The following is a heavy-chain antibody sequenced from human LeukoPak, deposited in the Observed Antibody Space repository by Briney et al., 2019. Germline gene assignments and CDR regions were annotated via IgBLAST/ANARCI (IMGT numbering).Heavy chain of an antibody. J-gene: IGHJ6*04. Sequence: GESLKISCQGSGYSFTSYWISWVRQMPGKGLEWMGRIDPSDSYTNYSPSFQGHVTISADKSISTAHLQWSSLKASDTAMYYCARAYSGYDSYYYYYGMDVWGKGTTVTVSS. CDR3: ARAYSGYDSYYYYYGMDV. CDR2: IDPSDSYT. CDR1: GYSFTSYW. D-gene: IGHD5-12*01. V-gene: IGHV5-10-1*01.